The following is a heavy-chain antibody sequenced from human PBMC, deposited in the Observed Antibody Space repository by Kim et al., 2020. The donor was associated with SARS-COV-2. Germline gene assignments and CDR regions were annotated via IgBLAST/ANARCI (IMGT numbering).Heavy chain of an antibody. D-gene: IGHD6-13*01. CDR3: ARKKNASSWYPYYFDY. Sequence: SETLSLTCAVYGGSFSGYYWSWIRQPPGKGLEWIGEINHRGSTNYNPSLKSRVTISVDTSKNQFSLKLSSVTAADTAVYYCARKKNASSWYPYYFDYWG. CDR2: INHRGST. J-gene: IGHJ4*01. V-gene: IGHV4-34*01. CDR1: GGSFSGYY.